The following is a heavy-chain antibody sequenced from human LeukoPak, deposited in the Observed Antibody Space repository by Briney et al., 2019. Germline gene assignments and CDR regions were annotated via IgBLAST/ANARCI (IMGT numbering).Heavy chain of an antibody. D-gene: IGHD6-19*01. V-gene: IGHV3-74*01. CDR2: INSDGSWT. J-gene: IGHJ4*02. CDR3: GAGTSFFVGY. CDR1: GNYW. Sequence: GGSLRLSCAASGNYWMHWVRQVPGKGLVWVSHINSDGSWTSYADSVKGRFTISKDNAKNTVYLQMNSLRAEDTAVYYCGAGTSFFVGYWGQGTLVTVSS.